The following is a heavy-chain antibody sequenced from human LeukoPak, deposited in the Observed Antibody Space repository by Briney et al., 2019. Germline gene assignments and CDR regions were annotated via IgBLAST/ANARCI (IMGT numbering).Heavy chain of an antibody. CDR1: GYSISSGYY. J-gene: IGHJ5*02. Sequence: SETLSLTCTVSGYSISSGYYWGWIRQPPGKGLEWIGSIYHSASTCYNPSLKSRVTISVDASKNQFSLKLSSVTAADTAVYYCARGSTSWNWFDPWGQGTLVTVSS. V-gene: IGHV4-38-2*02. D-gene: IGHD2-2*01. CDR3: ARGSTSWNWFDP. CDR2: IYHSAST.